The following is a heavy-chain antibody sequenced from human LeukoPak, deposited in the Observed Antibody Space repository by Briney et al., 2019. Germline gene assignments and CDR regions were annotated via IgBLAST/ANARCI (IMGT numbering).Heavy chain of an antibody. CDR2: IYYSGST. D-gene: IGHD6-19*01. J-gene: IGHJ4*02. CDR1: GGSISRYY. Sequence: SETLSLTCTVSGGSISRYYWSWIRQPPGTGLEWIGYIYYSGSTNYNPSLKSRVTVSVDTSKNQFSLKLSSVTAADTAVYYCARGSVLQWLVNVFDYWGQGTLVTVSS. CDR3: ARGSVLQWLVNVFDY. V-gene: IGHV4-59*01.